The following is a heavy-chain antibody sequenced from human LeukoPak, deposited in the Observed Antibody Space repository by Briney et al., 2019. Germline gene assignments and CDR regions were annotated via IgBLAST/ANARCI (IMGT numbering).Heavy chain of an antibody. J-gene: IGHJ4*02. CDR3: TKDLMTGFSSGWYFAY. Sequence: GGSLRLSCAASGFTFSSYAMNWVRQAPGKGLEWVSYISSSGSTIYYADSVKGRFTISRDNSEKRLFLQMNSLRPDDSALYYCTKDLMTGFSSGWYFAYWGQGNLVTVSS. CDR2: ISSSGSTI. V-gene: IGHV3-48*03. CDR1: GFTFSSYA. D-gene: IGHD6-19*01.